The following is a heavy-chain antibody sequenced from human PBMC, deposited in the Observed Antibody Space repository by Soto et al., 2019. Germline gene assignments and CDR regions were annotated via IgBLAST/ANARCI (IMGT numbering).Heavy chain of an antibody. D-gene: IGHD1-20*01. CDR2: IYSDGTT. CDR1: GFIVTSNY. J-gene: IGHJ4*02. CDR3: AKGGPGASSGIFES. Sequence: GGSLRLSCAASGFIVTSNYMSWVRQAPGKGLEWVSVIYSDGTTNYAESVKGRFTISRDKSKNTVFLQMSSLRAEDTAVYYCAKGGPGASSGIFESWGQGTLVTVSS. V-gene: IGHV3-53*01.